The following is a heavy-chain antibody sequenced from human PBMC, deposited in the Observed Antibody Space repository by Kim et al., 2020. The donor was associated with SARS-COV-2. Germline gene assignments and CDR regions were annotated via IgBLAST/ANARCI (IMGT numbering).Heavy chain of an antibody. CDR1: GFTFSDYA. Sequence: GGSLRLSCAASGFTFSDYAMTWVRQAPGKGLEWVSIISGSSDSTYYADSVKGRFTVSRDNSKNTLYLQMNSLTADDTAVYYCAKVRAFGVALPHFDFWGQGTLVTVSS. J-gene: IGHJ4*02. V-gene: IGHV3-23*01. CDR3: AKVRAFGVALPHFDF. D-gene: IGHD3-3*01. CDR2: ISGSSDST.